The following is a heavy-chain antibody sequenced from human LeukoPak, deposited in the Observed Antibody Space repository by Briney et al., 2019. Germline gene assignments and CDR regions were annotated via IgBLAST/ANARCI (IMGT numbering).Heavy chain of an antibody. CDR3: ARDRANYGGSPSDY. CDR1: GFTFSSYS. V-gene: IGHV3-48*04. D-gene: IGHD4-23*01. Sequence: GGSLRLSCAASGFTFSSYSMNWVRQAPGKGLGWVSYISSSSSTIYYADSVKGRFTISRDNAKNSLYLQMNSLRAEDTAVYYCARDRANYGGSPSDYWGQGTLVTVSS. J-gene: IGHJ4*02. CDR2: ISSSSSTI.